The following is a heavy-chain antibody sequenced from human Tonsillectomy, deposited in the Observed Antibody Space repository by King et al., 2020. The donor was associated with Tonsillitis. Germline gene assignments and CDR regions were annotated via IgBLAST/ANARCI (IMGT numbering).Heavy chain of an antibody. D-gene: IGHD2-2*01. Sequence: VQLVESGGGVVQPGGSLRLSCAASGFTFSSYGMHWVRQAPGKGLEWVAFIRSDGTNEYNVDSVKGRFNISRDNTKNTLYLQMNSLRVEDTAVYYCAKDADCTSTTCRMGTFDYWGQGSRVTVSS. CDR3: AKDADCTSTTCRMGTFDY. J-gene: IGHJ4*02. V-gene: IGHV3-30*02. CDR1: GFTFSSYG. CDR2: IRSDGTNE.